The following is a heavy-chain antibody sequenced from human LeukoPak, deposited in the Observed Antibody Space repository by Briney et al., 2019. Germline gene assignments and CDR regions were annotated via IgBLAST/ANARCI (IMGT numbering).Heavy chain of an antibody. D-gene: IGHD3-3*01. CDR3: AREYYDFWSGYPHYYYHGMDV. CDR2: IWYDGSNK. V-gene: IGHV3-33*01. Sequence: GGSLRLSCAASGFTFSSYGMPWVRQAPGKGLEWVAVIWYDGSNKYYADSVKGRFTISRDNSKNTLYLQMNSLRAEDTAVYYCAREYYDFWSGYPHYYYHGMDVWGQGTTVTVSS. J-gene: IGHJ6*02. CDR1: GFTFSSYG.